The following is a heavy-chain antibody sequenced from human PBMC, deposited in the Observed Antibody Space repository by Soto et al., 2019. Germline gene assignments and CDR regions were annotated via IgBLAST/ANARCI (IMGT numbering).Heavy chain of an antibody. CDR2: IYWDDEK. V-gene: IGHV2-5*02. J-gene: IGHJ4*02. CDR3: ARQRGEFFGELLSRSFDY. CDR1: GFSLSTVGVG. Sequence: QITLKESGPTLVKPTQTLTLTCTFSGFSLSTVGVGVGWIRQPPGEALEWLALIYWDDEKYYSPSLKSTLTITKDTSKNQVVLTITNMDPVDTATYYCARQRGEFFGELLSRSFDYWGQGTLVTVSS. D-gene: IGHD3-10*01.